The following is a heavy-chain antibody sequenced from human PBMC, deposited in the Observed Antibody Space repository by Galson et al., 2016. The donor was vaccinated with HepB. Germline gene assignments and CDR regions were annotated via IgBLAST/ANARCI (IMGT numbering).Heavy chain of an antibody. CDR1: GYTFTSYG. CDR2: ISAYNGNT. D-gene: IGHD3-16*01. CDR3: ARDGGGSEGFTYVDH. J-gene: IGHJ4*02. V-gene: IGHV1-18*01. Sequence: SVKVSCKASGYTFTSYGISWVRQAPGQGLEWMGWISAYNGNTNYAQQFQDRITVTTDTSTSTAYMGLRSLRADDAAVFFCARDGGGSEGFTYVDHWGQGTQVTVSS.